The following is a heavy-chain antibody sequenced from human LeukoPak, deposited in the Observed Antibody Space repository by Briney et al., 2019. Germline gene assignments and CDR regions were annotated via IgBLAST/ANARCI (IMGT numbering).Heavy chain of an antibody. V-gene: IGHV1-18*01. D-gene: IGHD6-13*01. Sequence: ASVKVSCKASGYTFTSYGISWVRQAPGQGLEWMGWISAYNGNTNYAQKLQGRVTMTIDTSTSTAYMELRSLRSDDTAVYYCARDSSSWDDDNWFDPWGQGTLVTVSS. J-gene: IGHJ5*02. CDR1: GYTFTSYG. CDR2: ISAYNGNT. CDR3: ARDSSSWDDDNWFDP.